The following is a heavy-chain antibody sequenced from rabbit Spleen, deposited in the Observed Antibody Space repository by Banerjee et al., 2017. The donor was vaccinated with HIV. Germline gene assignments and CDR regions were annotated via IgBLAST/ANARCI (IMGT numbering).Heavy chain of an antibody. CDR2: INTATGKP. Sequence: EQLVESGGGLVQPEGSLTLTCTASGFSFSNKAVMCWVRQAPGKGLEWIACINTATGKPVYATWAKGRFTISTTSSTTVTLQMTSLTAADTATYFCARDLAGAIGWNFYLWGQGTLVTVS. CDR1: GFSFSNKAV. V-gene: IGHV1S45*01. CDR3: ARDLAGAIGWNFYL. D-gene: IGHD4-1*01. J-gene: IGHJ4*01.